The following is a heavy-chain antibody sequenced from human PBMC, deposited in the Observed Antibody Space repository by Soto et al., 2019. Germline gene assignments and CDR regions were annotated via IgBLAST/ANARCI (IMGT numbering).Heavy chain of an antibody. D-gene: IGHD2-2*01. Sequence: PSETLSLTCAVYGGSFSGYYWSWIRQPPGKGLEWIGEINHSGSTNYNPSLKSRVTISVDTSKNQFSLKLSSVTAADTAVYYCARGHWPNDCSSTRCPRNWFDPWGQGTLVTVSS. V-gene: IGHV4-34*01. CDR1: GGSFSGYY. J-gene: IGHJ5*02. CDR2: INHSGST. CDR3: ARGHWPNDCSSTRCPRNWFDP.